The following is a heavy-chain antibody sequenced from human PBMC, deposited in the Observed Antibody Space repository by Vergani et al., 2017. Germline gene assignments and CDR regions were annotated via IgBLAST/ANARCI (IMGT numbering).Heavy chain of an antibody. V-gene: IGHV3-33*01. J-gene: IGHJ5*01. CDR1: GFPFSRHR. Sequence: VQLVEFEGGVVHPGRSLTLSWVGSGFPFSRHRLHWVRQAPGKGLGWGAVFWYDGSNKYYGDSVKGRFPISRDNPKTTLYLQMNSLRVEDTAVYYCARWGNEKRRDSWGQGTLVTVSS. D-gene: IGHD1-1*01. CDR2: FWYDGSNK. CDR3: ARWGNEKRRDS.